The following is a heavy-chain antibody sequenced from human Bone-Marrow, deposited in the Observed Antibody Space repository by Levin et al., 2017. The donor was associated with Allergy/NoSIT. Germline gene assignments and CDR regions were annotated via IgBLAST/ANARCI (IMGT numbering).Heavy chain of an antibody. D-gene: IGHD6-19*01. J-gene: IGHJ4*02. V-gene: IGHV3-23*01. CDR1: GFTFRTYA. CDR2: ISGSGAGT. CDR3: AKVGSGWFRNKLDS. Sequence: PSETLSLTCAASGFTFRTYAMSWVRQAPGKGLEWLSGISGSGAGTFYAASGRGGSNISKANSKHMVYLQPNSLRVEDTAVYYCAKVGSGWFRNKLDSWGQGTLVTVSS.